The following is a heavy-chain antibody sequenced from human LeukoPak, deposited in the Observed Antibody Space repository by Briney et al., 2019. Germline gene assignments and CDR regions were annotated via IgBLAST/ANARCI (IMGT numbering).Heavy chain of an antibody. V-gene: IGHV4-61*08. J-gene: IGHJ4*02. CDR2: IYYIGST. CDR3: ARQSRGWGVDY. D-gene: IGHD7-27*01. CDR1: GGSISSGGYY. Sequence: RPSETLSLTCTVSGGSISSGGYYWSWIRQPPGKGLEWIGCIYYIGSTNYNPSLKSRVTISADTSKNQFSLKLSSVTAADTAVYYCARQSRGWGVDYWGQGTLVTVSS.